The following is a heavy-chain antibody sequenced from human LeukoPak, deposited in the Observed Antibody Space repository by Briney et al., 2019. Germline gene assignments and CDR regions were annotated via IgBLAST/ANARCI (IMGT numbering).Heavy chain of an antibody. J-gene: IGHJ3*02. CDR2: INPNSGGT. CDR1: GYTFTGYY. D-gene: IGHD6-13*01. Sequence: ASVKVSCKASGYTFTGYYMHWVRQAPGQGLEWMGWINPNSGGTNYARKFQGRVTVTTDTSTTTAYMDLRSLRSDDTAVYYCTRDYLTAAGSDAFDIWGQGTMVTVSS. V-gene: IGHV1-2*02. CDR3: TRDYLTAAGSDAFDI.